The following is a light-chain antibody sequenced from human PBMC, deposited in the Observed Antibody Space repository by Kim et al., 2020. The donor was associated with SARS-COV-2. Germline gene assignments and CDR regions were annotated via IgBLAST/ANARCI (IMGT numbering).Light chain of an antibody. CDR3: QQTDSIPRA. V-gene: IGKV1-39*01. CDR1: QTIGSY. Sequence: ASVGDRVTITCRASQTIGSYLSWYQQKPGQAPKLLIYDASSLHSGVPSRFSGSRSGTDFTLTISSLRPEDFATYYCQQTDSIPRAFGQGTKVDIK. J-gene: IGKJ1*01. CDR2: DAS.